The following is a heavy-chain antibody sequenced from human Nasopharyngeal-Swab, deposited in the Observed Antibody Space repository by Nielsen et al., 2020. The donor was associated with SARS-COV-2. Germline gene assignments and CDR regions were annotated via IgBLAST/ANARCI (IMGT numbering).Heavy chain of an antibody. J-gene: IGHJ6*02. CDR2: ISSSSSTI. CDR3: ASLILTGYYTLNYYYGMDV. CDR1: GFTFSSYS. V-gene: IGHV3-48*02. Sequence: LKISCAASGFTFSSYSMNWVRQAPGKGLEWVSYISSSSSTIYYADSVKGRFTISRDNAKNSLYLQMNSLRDEDTAVYYCASLILTGYYTLNYYYGMDVWGQGTTVTVSS. D-gene: IGHD3-9*01.